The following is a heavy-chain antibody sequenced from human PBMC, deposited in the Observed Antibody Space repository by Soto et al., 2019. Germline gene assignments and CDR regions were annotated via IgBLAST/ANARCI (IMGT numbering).Heavy chain of an antibody. CDR3: ARDKTGTELYWFDP. CDR1: GGSISSGGYY. Sequence: PSETLSLTCTVSGGSISSGGYYWSWIRQHPGKGLEWIGYIYYTGSTYYNPSLKSRVTISVDTSKNQFSLKLSSVTAADTAVYYCARDKTGTELYWFDPWGQGTLVTVSS. CDR2: IYYTGST. V-gene: IGHV4-30-4*01. D-gene: IGHD1-7*01. J-gene: IGHJ5*02.